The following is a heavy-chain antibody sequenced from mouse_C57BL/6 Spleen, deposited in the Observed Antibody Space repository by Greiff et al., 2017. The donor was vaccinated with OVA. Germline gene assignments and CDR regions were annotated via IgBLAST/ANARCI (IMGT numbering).Heavy chain of an antibody. Sequence: QVQLQQSGPELVKPGASVKISCTASGYAFSSSWLNWVKQRPGKGLEWIGRIYPGDGDTNYNGKFKGKATLTADKSSSTAYMPLSRLTSVDSAVYGDHRDLHYAMDYWGQGTSVTVSS. CDR2: IYPGDGDT. CDR1: GYAFSSSW. V-gene: IGHV1-82*01. CDR3: HRDLHYAMDY. D-gene: IGHD2-1*01. J-gene: IGHJ4*01.